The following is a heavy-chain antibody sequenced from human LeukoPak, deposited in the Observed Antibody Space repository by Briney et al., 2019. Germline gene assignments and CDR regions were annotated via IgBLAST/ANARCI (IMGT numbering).Heavy chain of an antibody. Sequence: PGGSLRLSCAASGFTFSSFGMHWVRQAPGKGLEWVAFIWFDGSNKDYADSVKGRFTISRDNSKNTLYLQMNSLRAEDTAVYYCAKEGSRVTMVRGPKGDWFDPWGQGTLVTVSS. J-gene: IGHJ5*02. CDR2: IWFDGSNK. CDR1: GFTFSSFG. D-gene: IGHD3-10*01. V-gene: IGHV3-30*02. CDR3: AKEGSRVTMVRGPKGDWFDP.